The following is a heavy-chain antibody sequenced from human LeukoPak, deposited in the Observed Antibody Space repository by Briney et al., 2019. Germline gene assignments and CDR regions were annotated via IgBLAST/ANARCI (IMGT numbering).Heavy chain of an antibody. CDR3: VKRTGLYFDY. Sequence: PGGSLRLSCSASGFTFSSSAIHWVRQAPGKGLEYVSGISSNGGSTYNADSVKGRFTISRDNSKNTVYLQMSSLRPEATALYYCVKRTGLYFDYWGQGTLVTVSS. D-gene: IGHD1-1*01. J-gene: IGHJ4*02. V-gene: IGHV3-64D*09. CDR2: ISSNGGST. CDR1: GFTFSSSA.